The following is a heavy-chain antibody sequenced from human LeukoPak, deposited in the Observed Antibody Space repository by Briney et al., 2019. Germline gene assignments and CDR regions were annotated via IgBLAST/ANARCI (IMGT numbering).Heavy chain of an antibody. D-gene: IGHD1-26*01. V-gene: IGHV4-38-2*02. CDR3: ARDGGSYPPALGY. CDR2: IYHSGST. J-gene: IGHJ4*02. Sequence: PSETLSLTCTVSGYSISSGYYWGWIRQPPGKGLEWIGSIYHSGSTYYNPSLKSRVTISVDTSKNQFSLKLSSVTAADTAVYYCARDGGSYPPALGYWGQGTLVTVSS. CDR1: GYSISSGYY.